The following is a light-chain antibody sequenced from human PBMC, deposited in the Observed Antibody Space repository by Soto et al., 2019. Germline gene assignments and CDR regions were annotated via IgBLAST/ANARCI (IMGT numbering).Light chain of an antibody. J-gene: IGLJ1*01. V-gene: IGLV2-8*01. Sequence: QSVLTQPPSSSGSPGQSVTSSCTGTNSDFGGYNYVSWFQQHPGKAPKFMFHEVSKWPSGVPDRFSGSKSGNTASLTVSGLQAEDEADYFCSSYAGSNNFFVFGTGTKVTVL. CDR3: SSYAGSNNFFV. CDR1: NSDFGGYNY. CDR2: EVS.